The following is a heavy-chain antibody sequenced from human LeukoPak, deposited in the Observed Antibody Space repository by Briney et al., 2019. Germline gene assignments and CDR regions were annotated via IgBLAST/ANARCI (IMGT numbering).Heavy chain of an antibody. CDR2: IRYDGSNK. Sequence: PGGSLRLSCAASGFTFSSYGMHWVRQAPGKGLEWVAFIRYDGSNKYYADSVKGRFTISRDNSKNTLYLQMNSLRAEDTAVYYCAKVAQGVWGSYRQQLTEFFDYWGQGTLVTVSS. J-gene: IGHJ4*02. V-gene: IGHV3-30*02. CDR1: GFTFSSYG. CDR3: AKVAQGVWGSYRQQLTEFFDY. D-gene: IGHD3-16*02.